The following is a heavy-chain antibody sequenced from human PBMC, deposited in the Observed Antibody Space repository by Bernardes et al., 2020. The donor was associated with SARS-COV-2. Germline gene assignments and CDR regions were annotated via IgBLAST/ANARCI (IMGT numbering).Heavy chain of an antibody. J-gene: IGHJ4*02. CDR1: GGSISSSY. CDR2: IYYSGST. Sequence: SETLSLTCTVSGGSISSSYWSWIRQPPGPGLAWIGYIYYSGSTNYNPSLKSRVTISVDTSKNQFSLKLSSVTAADTAVYYCARGTNMYYYDSSGYYLDYWGQGTLVTGSS. CDR3: ARGTNMYYYDSSGYYLDY. D-gene: IGHD3-22*01. V-gene: IGHV4-59*01.